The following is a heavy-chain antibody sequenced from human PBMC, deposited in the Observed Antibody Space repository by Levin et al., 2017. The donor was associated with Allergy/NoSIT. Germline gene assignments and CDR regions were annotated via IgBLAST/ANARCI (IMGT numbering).Heavy chain of an antibody. CDR2: ISASGGIT. CDR1: VFTFSRDA. J-gene: IGHJ4*02. V-gene: IGHV3-23*01. CDR3: AKKRLGSSSWYVWDY. D-gene: IGHD6-13*01. Sequence: GASVKVSCAASVFTFSRDAMSWVRQAPGKGLEWVSFISASGGITYYTDSLKGRFTISRDNSKNTLYLQMNSLRAEDTAVYYCAKKRLGSSSWYVWDYWGQGTLVTVSS.